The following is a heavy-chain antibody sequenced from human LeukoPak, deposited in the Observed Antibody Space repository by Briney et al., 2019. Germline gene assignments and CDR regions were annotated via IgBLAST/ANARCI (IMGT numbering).Heavy chain of an antibody. Sequence: GGSLRLSCAASGFTFSNYWMSWVRQAPGKGLEWVANIQQDGSEIYYVDSVKGRFTISRDNAKNSLYLQMNSLRAEDTAVYYCASDKVVGATYFDYWGQGTLVTVSS. CDR3: ASDKVVGATYFDY. J-gene: IGHJ4*02. CDR1: GFTFSNYW. V-gene: IGHV3-7*01. CDR2: IQQDGSEI. D-gene: IGHD1-26*01.